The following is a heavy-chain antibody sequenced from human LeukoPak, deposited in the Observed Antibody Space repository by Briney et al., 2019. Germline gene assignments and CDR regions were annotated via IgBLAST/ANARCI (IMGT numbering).Heavy chain of an antibody. CDR2: ISERGGST. Sequence: GGSLLLSCVVSGIILSNYAMSCVRPAPGKGLECVSYISERGGSTYYADSVKGWFIISRDTSLNTLYQLMSSLTAEDTAVYFCAKRGIVIRGILVIGYHQEAYHYDYWGQGDLVTVSS. V-gene: IGHV3-23*01. CDR1: GIILSNYA. CDR3: AKRGIVIRGILVIGYHQEAYHYDY. D-gene: IGHD3-10*01. J-gene: IGHJ4*02.